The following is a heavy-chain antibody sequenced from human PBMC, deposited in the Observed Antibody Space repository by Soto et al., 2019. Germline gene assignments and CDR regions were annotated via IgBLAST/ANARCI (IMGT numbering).Heavy chain of an antibody. CDR2: IYTSGTT. CDR1: GRSMIGYY. Sequence: PSETLSLTCTVSGRSMIGYYCSCIRHPAGERLEWIGRIYTSGTTDFNPSLKGRVTMSVDTSKNQFSLKLTSVTAADTALYYCAREDYYDTGYYVVWGQGTQVTVSS. D-gene: IGHD3-9*01. J-gene: IGHJ4*02. CDR3: AREDYYDTGYYVV. V-gene: IGHV4-4*07.